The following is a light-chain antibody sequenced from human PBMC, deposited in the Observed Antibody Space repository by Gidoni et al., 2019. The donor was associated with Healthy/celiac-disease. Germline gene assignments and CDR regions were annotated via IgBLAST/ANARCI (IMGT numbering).Light chain of an antibody. CDR3: QQYYSTPQLT. CDR1: QSVLYSSNNKNY. Sequence: DIVMTQAPDALAVSLGERATINCKSSQSVLYSSNNKNYLAWYQQKPGQPPKLLIYWASTRASGVPDRFSGSGSGTDFPLTISSLQAEDVAVYYCQQYYSTPQLTFGGGTKVEIK. CDR2: WAS. J-gene: IGKJ4*01. V-gene: IGKV4-1*01.